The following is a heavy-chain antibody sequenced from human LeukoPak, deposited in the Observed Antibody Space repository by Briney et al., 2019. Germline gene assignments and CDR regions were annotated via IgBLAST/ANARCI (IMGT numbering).Heavy chain of an antibody. V-gene: IGHV4-59*01. Sequence: PSETLSLTCTVSGGSISSYYWSWIRQPPGKGLEWIGYIYYSGSTNYNPSLKSRVTISVDTSKNQFSLKLSSVTAAGTAVYYCARDLRLPGPWGQGTLVTVSS. CDR2: IYYSGST. J-gene: IGHJ5*02. CDR3: ARDLRLPGP. CDR1: GGSISSYY.